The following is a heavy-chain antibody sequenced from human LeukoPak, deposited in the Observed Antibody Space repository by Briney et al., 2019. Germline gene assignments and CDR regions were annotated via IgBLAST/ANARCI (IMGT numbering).Heavy chain of an antibody. CDR1: GGSFSGYY. Sequence: MSSETLSLTCAVYGGSFSGYYWSWIRQPPGKGLEWIGEINHSGSTNYNPSLKSRVTISADTSKNQFSLKLSSVTAADTAVYYCARGRGLAARSYYYYYYYMDVWGKGTTVTVSS. CDR2: INHSGST. V-gene: IGHV4-34*01. CDR3: ARGRGLAARSYYYYYYYMDV. D-gene: IGHD6-6*01. J-gene: IGHJ6*03.